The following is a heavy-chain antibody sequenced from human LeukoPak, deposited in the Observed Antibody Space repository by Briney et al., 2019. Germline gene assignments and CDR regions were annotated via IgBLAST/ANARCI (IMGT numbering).Heavy chain of an antibody. CDR1: GFTLSGYT. CDR3: ARDPPGPGSWYSDY. CDR2: ISSSSSTI. D-gene: IGHD6-13*01. J-gene: IGHJ4*02. Sequence: PGGSLRLSCAASGFTLSGYTMNWVRQAPGKGLEWVSYISSSSSTIYYADSVKGRFTISRDNAKNSLYLQMNSLRAEDTAVYYCARDPPGPGSWYSDYWGQGTLVTVSS. V-gene: IGHV3-48*04.